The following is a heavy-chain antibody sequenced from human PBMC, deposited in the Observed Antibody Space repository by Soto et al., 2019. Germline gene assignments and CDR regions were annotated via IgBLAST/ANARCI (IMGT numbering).Heavy chain of an antibody. J-gene: IGHJ5*02. CDR2: ISPYNGNT. CDR1: GYTFVSYG. Sequence: QIQLVQSAAEVKKPGASVKVSCKTSGYTFVSYGISWVRQAPGQGLEWMGWISPYNGNTNFAQRFRGRVTLTTYTSTAIVYRALPNLKSDDTAVYYFVSDQTCSDSSGYYDRWGHGHRMPVSS. V-gene: IGHV1-18*04. D-gene: IGHD3-22*01. CDR3: VSDQTCSDSSGYYDR.